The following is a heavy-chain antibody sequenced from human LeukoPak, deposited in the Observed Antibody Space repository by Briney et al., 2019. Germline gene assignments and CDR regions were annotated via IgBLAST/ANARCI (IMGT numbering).Heavy chain of an antibody. V-gene: IGHV3-30-3*01. CDR1: GFTFSSYA. Sequence: PGGSLRLSCAASGFTFSSYAMHWVRQAPGQGLEWVAVISYDGSNKYYVDSVKGRFTISRDNAKNSLYLQMNSLRAEDTAVYYCAREGTSSSWYDYWGQGTLVTVSS. CDR3: AREGTSSSWYDY. CDR2: ISYDGSNK. J-gene: IGHJ4*02. D-gene: IGHD6-13*01.